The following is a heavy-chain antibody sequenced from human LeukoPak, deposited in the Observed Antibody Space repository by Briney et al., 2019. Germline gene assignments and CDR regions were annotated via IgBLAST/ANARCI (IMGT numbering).Heavy chain of an antibody. Sequence: PGGSLRLSCAASGFTFSGYGMHWVRQAPGKGLEWVAFIRYDGSNKYYADSVKGRFTISRDNAKKSLYLQMKSLRAEDTAVYYCARHLSGVTGYSYGRGIDYWGQGTLVTVSS. D-gene: IGHD5-18*01. CDR1: GFTFSGYG. J-gene: IGHJ4*02. V-gene: IGHV3-30*02. CDR3: ARHLSGVTGYSYGRGIDY. CDR2: IRYDGSNK.